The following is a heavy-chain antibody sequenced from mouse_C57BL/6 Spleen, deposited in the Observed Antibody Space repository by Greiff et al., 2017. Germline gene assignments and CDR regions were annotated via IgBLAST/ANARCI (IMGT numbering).Heavy chain of an antibody. J-gene: IGHJ4*01. CDR3: ARRDYGNYYAMDY. CDR2: IDPSDSYT. V-gene: IGHV1-69*01. Sequence: QVQLQQPGAELVMPGASVKLSCKASGYTFTSYWMHWVKQRPGQGLEWIGEIDPSDSYTNYNQKFKGKSTLTVDKSSSTAYMQLSSLTSEDSAVYYCARRDYGNYYAMDYWGQGPSVTVSS. D-gene: IGHD2-1*01. CDR1: GYTFTSYW.